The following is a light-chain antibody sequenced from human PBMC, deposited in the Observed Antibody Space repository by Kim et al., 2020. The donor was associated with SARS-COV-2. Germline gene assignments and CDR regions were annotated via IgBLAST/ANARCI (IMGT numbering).Light chain of an antibody. Sequence: QSALTQPRSVSGSPGQSVTISCTGTSSDVAGYNYVSWYQLHPGKAPKLMIYDVNKRPSGVPDRFSASQSGNTASLTISGLQAEDEADYYCCSYSGRYVFGTGTKVTVL. CDR3: CSYSGRYV. V-gene: IGLV2-11*01. CDR1: SSDVAGYNY. J-gene: IGLJ1*01. CDR2: DVN.